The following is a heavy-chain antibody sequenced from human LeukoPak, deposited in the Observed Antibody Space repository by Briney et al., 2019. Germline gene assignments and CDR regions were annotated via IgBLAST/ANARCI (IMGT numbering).Heavy chain of an antibody. J-gene: IGHJ4*02. CDR2: ISSSGSTI. V-gene: IGHV3-48*03. D-gene: IGHD1-26*01. Sequence: GGSLRLSCAASGFTFSSYEMNWVRQAPGKGLEWVSYISSSGSTIYYADSVKGRFTISRDNAKNTLYLQMNSLRAEDTAVYYCARPSLNTGSYFDYWGQGILVSVSS. CDR1: GFTFSSYE. CDR3: ARPSLNTGSYFDY.